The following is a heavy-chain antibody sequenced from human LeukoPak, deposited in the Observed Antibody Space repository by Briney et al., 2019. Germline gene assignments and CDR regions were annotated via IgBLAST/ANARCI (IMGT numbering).Heavy chain of an antibody. CDR1: GRSISSYY. V-gene: IGHV4-34*01. J-gene: IGHJ4*02. CDR2: INHSGST. CDR3: ARARDTSGWYSLAFDY. Sequence: SETLSLTCTVSGRSISSYYWSWIRQPPGKGLEWIGEINHSGSTNYNPSLKSRVTISVDTSKNQFSLKLSSVTAADTAVYYCARARDTSGWYSLAFDYWGQGTLVTVSS. D-gene: IGHD6-19*01.